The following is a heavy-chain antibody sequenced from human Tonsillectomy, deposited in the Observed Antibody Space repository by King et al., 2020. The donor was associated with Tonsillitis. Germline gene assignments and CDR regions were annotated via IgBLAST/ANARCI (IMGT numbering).Heavy chain of an antibody. D-gene: IGHD1-26*01. V-gene: IGHV4-39*01. CDR1: GDSISSSSYY. CDR3: ARLLRTGTYRGFFDY. Sequence: LQLQESGPGLVKPSETLSLTCTVSGDSISSSSYYWGWIRQPPGKGLEWIGNIDYSGSTSCNPSIKSPGTISVDTSKNRFSLKLSSVTAADTAVYYCARLLRTGTYRGFFDYWGQGTLVTVSS. CDR2: IDYSGST. J-gene: IGHJ4*02.